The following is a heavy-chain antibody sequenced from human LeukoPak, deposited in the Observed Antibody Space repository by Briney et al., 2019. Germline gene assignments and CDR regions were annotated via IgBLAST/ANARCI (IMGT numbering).Heavy chain of an antibody. J-gene: IGHJ5*02. CDR3: ARDRSEVMVRGVIILGPPHNWFDP. CDR1: GGSISSYY. CDR2: IYTSGST. Sequence: PSETLSLTCTVSGGSISSYYWSWLRQPAGKGLEWIGRIYTSGSTNYNPSLKSRVTMSVDTSKNQFSLKLSPVTAADTAVYYCARDRSEVMVRGVIILGPPHNWFDPWGQGTLVTVSS. V-gene: IGHV4-4*07. D-gene: IGHD3-10*01.